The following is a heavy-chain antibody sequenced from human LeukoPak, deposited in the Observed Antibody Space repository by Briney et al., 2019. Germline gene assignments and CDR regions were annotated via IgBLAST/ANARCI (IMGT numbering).Heavy chain of an antibody. CDR1: GFTFRNYV. V-gene: IGHV3-23*01. CDR3: AKGNGIIGI. CDR2: ISGSGGST. D-gene: IGHD1-20*01. J-gene: IGHJ4*02. Sequence: GGSLRLSCAASGFTFRNYVIHWVRQAPGKGLEWVSAISGSGGSTYYADSVKGRFTISRDNSRNTLYLQMNSLRAEDTATYYCAKGNGIIGIWGQGTLVTVSS.